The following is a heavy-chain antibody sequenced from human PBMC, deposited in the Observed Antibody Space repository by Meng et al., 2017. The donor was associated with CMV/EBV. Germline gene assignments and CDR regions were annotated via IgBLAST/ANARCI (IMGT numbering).Heavy chain of an antibody. CDR1: GFTFSSYG. V-gene: IGHV3-30*02. CDR3: SKEGWDVVVPAAILYYYYGMNV. CDR2: IRYDGRNK. D-gene: IGHD2-2*01. Sequence: GGSLRLSCAASGFTFSSYGMHWVRQAPGKGLEWVAFIRYDGRNKDYADSVKGRFTISRDNSKNTLYLQMNSLRAEDTAVYYCSKEGWDVVVPAAILYYYYGMNVWGQETTVTVSS. J-gene: IGHJ6*02.